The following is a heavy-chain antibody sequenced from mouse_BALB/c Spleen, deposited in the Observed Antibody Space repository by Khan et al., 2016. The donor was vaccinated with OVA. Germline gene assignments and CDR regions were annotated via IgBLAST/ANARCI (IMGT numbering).Heavy chain of an antibody. Sequence: QVQLKESGPGLVAPSQSLSITCTVSGFSLTSYGVNWVRQPPGKGLEWLGVIWAGGSINYNSALMSRLSIRKDNSKSQVFLKINNLQTDDQAMYYCARFYDPYYAMDYWGQGTSVTVSP. V-gene: IGHV2-9*02. J-gene: IGHJ4*01. D-gene: IGHD2-3*01. CDR2: IWAGGSI. CDR3: ARFYDPYYAMDY. CDR1: GFSLTSYG.